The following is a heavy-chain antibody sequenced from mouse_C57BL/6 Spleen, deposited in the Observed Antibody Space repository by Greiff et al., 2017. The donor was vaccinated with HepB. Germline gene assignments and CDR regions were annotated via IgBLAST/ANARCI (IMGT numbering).Heavy chain of an antibody. V-gene: IGHV1-54*01. Sequence: VQLQESGAELVRPGTSVKVSCKASGYAFTNYLIEWVKQRPGQGLEWIGVINPGSGGTNYNEKFKGKETLTADKSSSTAYMQLSSLTSEDSAVYFCARSRTEWEGSYAMDDWGEGTSVTVSS. J-gene: IGHJ4*01. D-gene: IGHD4-1*01. CDR2: INPGSGGT. CDR3: ARSRTEWEGSYAMDD. CDR1: GYAFTNYL.